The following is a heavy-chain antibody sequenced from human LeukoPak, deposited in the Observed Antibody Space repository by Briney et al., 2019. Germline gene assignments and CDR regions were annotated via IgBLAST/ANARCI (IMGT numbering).Heavy chain of an antibody. CDR2: INFSGTT. CDR1: GGSISSYY. D-gene: IGHD6-13*01. J-gene: IGHJ4*02. CDR3: ARDSSIWYRGAFDY. V-gene: IGHV4-59*12. Sequence: SETLSLTCTVSGGSISSYYRSWIRQPPGKGLEWIGYINFSGTTKYNSSFKSRVTISVDKSENQFSLKLSSVTAADTAVYYCARDSSIWYRGAFDYWGQGTLVTVSS.